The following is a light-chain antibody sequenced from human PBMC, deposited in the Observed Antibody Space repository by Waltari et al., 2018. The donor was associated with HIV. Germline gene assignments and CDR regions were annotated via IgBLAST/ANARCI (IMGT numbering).Light chain of an antibody. V-gene: IGKV1-5*03. CDR3: QQYNSYPYT. Sequence: DIQMTQPPSTLSASVGDRVTITCRASQSISSWLAWYQQKPGRAPKLLIYKASSLEGGVPSRFRGSGSGTEFTLTISSLQPDDFATYFCQQYNSYPYTFGQGTKLEI. CDR1: QSISSW. J-gene: IGKJ2*01. CDR2: KAS.